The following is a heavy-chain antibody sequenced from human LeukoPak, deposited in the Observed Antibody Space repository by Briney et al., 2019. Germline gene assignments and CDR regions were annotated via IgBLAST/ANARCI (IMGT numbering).Heavy chain of an antibody. CDR1: GGSFSGYY. V-gene: IGHV4-34*01. CDR2: INHSGST. Sequence: KPSETLSLTCAVYGGSFSGYYWSWIRQPPGKGLEWIGEINHSGSTNYNPSLKSRVTISVDTSKNQLSLKLSSVTAADTAVYYCARLDKRLWFGELTMYYYYYMDVWGKGTTVTISS. D-gene: IGHD3-10*01. CDR3: ARLDKRLWFGELTMYYYYYMDV. J-gene: IGHJ6*03.